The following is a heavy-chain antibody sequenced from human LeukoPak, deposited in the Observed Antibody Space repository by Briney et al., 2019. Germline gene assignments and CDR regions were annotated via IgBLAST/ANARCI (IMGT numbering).Heavy chain of an antibody. D-gene: IGHD6-13*01. CDR2: ISGSGGST. CDR3: ATTGPSSSWYPNWFDP. Sequence: GGSLRLSCAASGFTFSSYGMSWARQAPGKGLEWVSAISGSGGSTYYADSVKGRFTISRDNSKNTLYLQMNSLRAEDTAVYYCATTGPSSSWYPNWFDPWGQGTLVTVSS. J-gene: IGHJ5*02. CDR1: GFTFSSYG. V-gene: IGHV3-23*01.